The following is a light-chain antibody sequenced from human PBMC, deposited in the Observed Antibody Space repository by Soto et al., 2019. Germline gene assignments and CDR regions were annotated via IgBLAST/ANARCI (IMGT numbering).Light chain of an antibody. CDR1: PSVSTY. J-gene: IGKJ5*01. Sequence: EVVLTQSPDTLSLSPGDRATLSCRASPSVSTYLAWYQQKPGQAPRLPIYDASNRATGIPARFSGSGSGTDFTLTISSLEPEDFAVYYCQQRSDWPPITFGQGTRLDI. V-gene: IGKV3-11*01. CDR3: QQRSDWPPIT. CDR2: DAS.